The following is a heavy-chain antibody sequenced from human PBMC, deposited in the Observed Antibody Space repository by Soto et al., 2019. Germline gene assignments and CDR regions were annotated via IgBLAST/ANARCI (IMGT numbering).Heavy chain of an antibody. V-gene: IGHV3-23*01. CDR2: ISGSGGST. CDR3: AKSRKIITDSSGYRIQYYFDY. CDR1: GFTFSSYA. D-gene: IGHD3-22*01. Sequence: EVQLLESGGGLVQPGGSLRLSCAASGFTFSSYAMSWVRQAPGKGLEWVSAISGSGGSTYYADSVKGRFTISRDNSKNTLYLQMNSLRAEDTAVYYCAKSRKIITDSSGYRIQYYFDYWGQGTLVTVSS. J-gene: IGHJ4*02.